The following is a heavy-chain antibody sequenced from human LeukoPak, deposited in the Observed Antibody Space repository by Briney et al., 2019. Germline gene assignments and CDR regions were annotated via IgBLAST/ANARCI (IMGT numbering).Heavy chain of an antibody. D-gene: IGHD3-22*01. J-gene: IGHJ6*02. CDR2: IYSGGST. V-gene: IGHV3-53*01. CDR3: ARDLVVVNYGMDV. CDR1: GFTVSSNY. Sequence: GGSLRLSCAASGFTVSSNYMSWVRQAPGEGLEWVSVIYSGGSTYYADSVKGRFTISRDNSKNTLYLQMNSLRAEDTAVYYCARDLVVVNYGMDVWGQGTTVTVSS.